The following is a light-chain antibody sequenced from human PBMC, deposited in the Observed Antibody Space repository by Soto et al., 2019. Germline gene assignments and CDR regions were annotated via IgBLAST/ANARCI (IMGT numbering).Light chain of an antibody. CDR2: KAS. CDR1: QTISSW. J-gene: IGKJ1*01. V-gene: IGKV1-5*03. Sequence: IQRTQSPSTLSGSVGDRVTITCRASQTISSWLAWYQQKPGKAPKLLIYKASTLKSGVPSRFSGSGSGTEFTLTISSLQPDDFATYYCQHYNSYSEAFGQGTKADIK. CDR3: QHYNSYSEA.